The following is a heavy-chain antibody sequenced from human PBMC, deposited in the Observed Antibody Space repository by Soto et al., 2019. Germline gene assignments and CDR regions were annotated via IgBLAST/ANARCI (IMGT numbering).Heavy chain of an antibody. V-gene: IGHV1-69*13. CDR2: IIPIFGTP. D-gene: IGHD5-18*01. J-gene: IGHJ4*02. CDR3: AVDPWIQLWKFDY. Sequence: ASVKVSCKASGCTFSTYAISWVRQAPGQGLEWMGGIIPIFGTPHYAQKFQGRVTITADASTSTAYMELSSLRSEDSAVYYCAVDPWIQLWKFDYWGQGTLVTVS. CDR1: GCTFSTYA.